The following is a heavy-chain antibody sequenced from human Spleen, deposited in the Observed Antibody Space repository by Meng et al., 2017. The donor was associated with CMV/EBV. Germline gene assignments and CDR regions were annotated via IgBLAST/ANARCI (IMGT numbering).Heavy chain of an antibody. CDR1: GGSISRGDYY. Sequence: LTCTVSGGSISRGDYYWSWVRQPPGKGLECIGYTYYSGSTYYNPSLKSRLTISLDTSKNQFSLKLSSVTAADTAVYYCATLYEGFDPWGQGTLVTVSS. J-gene: IGHJ5*02. CDR2: TYYSGST. CDR3: ATLYEGFDP. D-gene: IGHD3-16*01. V-gene: IGHV4-30-4*08.